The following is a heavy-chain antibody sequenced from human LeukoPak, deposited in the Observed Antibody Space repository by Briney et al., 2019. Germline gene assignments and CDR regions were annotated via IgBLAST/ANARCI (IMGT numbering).Heavy chain of an antibody. CDR3: AKAGDSSGYRGDSDAFDI. Sequence: GGSLRLSCAASGFTFSSYAMSWVRQAPGKGPEWVSAISGSGGSTYYADSVKGRFTISRDNSKNTLYLQMNSLRAEDTAVYYCAKAGDSSGYRGDSDAFDIWGQGTMVTVSS. D-gene: IGHD3-22*01. V-gene: IGHV3-23*01. CDR2: ISGSGGST. J-gene: IGHJ3*02. CDR1: GFTFSSYA.